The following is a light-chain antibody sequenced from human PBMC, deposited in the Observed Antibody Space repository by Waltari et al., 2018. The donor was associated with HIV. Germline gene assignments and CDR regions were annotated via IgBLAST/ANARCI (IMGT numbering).Light chain of an antibody. V-gene: IGKV1-6*01. J-gene: IGKJ2*01. CDR3: LQDHTYPYT. CDR1: QDIIDD. CDR2: PAS. Sequence: AIQMTQSPSSLSASIGDRVTITCRASQDIIDDLGWFQQRPGKAPKLLIYPASVLESGVPSRFSGSGSGTDFTLTISSLQPEDFATYYCLQDHTYPYTFGQGTKREIK.